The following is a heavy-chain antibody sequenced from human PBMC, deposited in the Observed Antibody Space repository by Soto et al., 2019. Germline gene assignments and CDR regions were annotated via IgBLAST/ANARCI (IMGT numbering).Heavy chain of an antibody. Sequence: LRLSCAASGFTFSIFAMSWVRQAPGKGLEWVSTISGSGGSTYYADAVKGRFTISRDNSMGTLYLQMKSLRVEDTAIYYCAKEVSLGSNVDLGYWGQGALVTVS. CDR1: GFTFSIFA. D-gene: IGHD7-27*01. J-gene: IGHJ4*02. CDR3: AKEVSLGSNVDLGY. CDR2: ISGSGGST. V-gene: IGHV3-23*01.